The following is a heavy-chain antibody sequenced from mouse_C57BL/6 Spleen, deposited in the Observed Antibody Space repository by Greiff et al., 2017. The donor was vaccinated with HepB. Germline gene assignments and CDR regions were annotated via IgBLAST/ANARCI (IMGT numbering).Heavy chain of an antibody. V-gene: IGHV1-82*01. Sequence: VQLQQSGPELVKPGASVKISCKASGYAFSSSWMNWVKQRPGKGLEWIGRIYPGDGDTNYNGKFKGKATLTADKSSSTAYMQLSSLTSEDSAVYFCARLNWDSYFDYWGQGTTLTVSS. J-gene: IGHJ2*01. CDR3: ARLNWDSYFDY. CDR1: GYAFSSSW. D-gene: IGHD4-1*01. CDR2: IYPGDGDT.